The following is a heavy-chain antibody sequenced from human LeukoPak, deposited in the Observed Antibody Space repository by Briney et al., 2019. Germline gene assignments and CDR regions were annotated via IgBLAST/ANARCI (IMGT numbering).Heavy chain of an antibody. CDR3: ARVLQQLARPSDY. CDR1: GFTFSSYW. J-gene: IGHJ4*02. CDR2: INSDGSST. Sequence: GGSLRLSCAASGFTFSSYWMHSVRHAPGKGLVWVSRINSDGSSTSYADSVKGRFTISRDNAKNTLYLQMNSLRAEDTAVYYCARVLQQLARPSDYWGQGTLVTVSS. V-gene: IGHV3-74*01. D-gene: IGHD6-13*01.